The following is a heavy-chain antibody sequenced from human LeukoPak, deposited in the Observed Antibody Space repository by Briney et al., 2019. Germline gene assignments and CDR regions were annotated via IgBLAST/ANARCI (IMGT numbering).Heavy chain of an antibody. CDR1: GFTVSSNY. D-gene: IGHD6-6*01. CDR2: IYSGGST. Sequence: PGGSLRLSCAASGFTVSSNYMSWVRQAPGKGLEWVSVIYSGGSTYYADSVKGRFTISRDNSKNTLYLQMNGLRTEDTALYYCAKDLGLRSTSSEGASDYWGQGTLVTVSS. J-gene: IGHJ4*02. CDR3: AKDLGLRSTSSEGASDY. V-gene: IGHV3-53*05.